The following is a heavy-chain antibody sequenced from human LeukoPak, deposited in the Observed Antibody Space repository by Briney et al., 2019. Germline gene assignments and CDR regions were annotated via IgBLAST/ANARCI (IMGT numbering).Heavy chain of an antibody. CDR3: ARSLVSDYGDYGTKPNQYYFDY. V-gene: IGHV4-4*02. Sequence: PSGTLSLTCAVSGGSISSSNWWSWVRQPPGKGLEWIGEIYHSGSTNYNPSLKSRVTISVDKSKNQFSLKLSSVTAADTAVYYCARSLVSDYGDYGTKPNQYYFDYWGQGTLVTVSS. J-gene: IGHJ4*02. CDR2: IYHSGST. D-gene: IGHD4-17*01. CDR1: GGSISSSNW.